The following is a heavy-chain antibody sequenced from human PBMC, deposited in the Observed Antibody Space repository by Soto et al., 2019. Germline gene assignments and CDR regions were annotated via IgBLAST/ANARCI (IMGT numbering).Heavy chain of an antibody. Sequence: QITVKESGLTLVKPTQTLTLTCTFSGLSLSSNGMGVGWSRRSPGKALVWLALVYWDDDKRYSPSLRRRLTITQDTSKNQVDRTMTNMAPVDTATYYRARRTRGVYDSGRLWEKFDYWGQGTLVTVSS. D-gene: IGHD5-12*01. V-gene: IGHV2-5*02. CDR3: ARRTRGVYDSGRLWEKFDY. CDR1: GLSLSSNGMG. J-gene: IGHJ4*02. CDR2: VYWDDDK.